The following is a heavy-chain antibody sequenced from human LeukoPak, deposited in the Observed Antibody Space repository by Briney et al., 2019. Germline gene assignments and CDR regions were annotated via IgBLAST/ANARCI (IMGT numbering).Heavy chain of an antibody. V-gene: IGHV1-8*01. CDR2: MNPNSGNT. J-gene: IGHJ4*02. CDR3: ARVAPGTSVVVASAMPGLPGGYCFDY. CDR1: GYTFTSYD. Sequence: ASVKVSCKASGYTFTSYDINWVRQATGQGLEWMGWMNPNSGNTGYAQKFQGRVTMTRNTSISTAYMELSSLRSEDTAVYYCARVAPGTSVVVASAMPGLPGGYCFDYWGQGTLVTASS. D-gene: IGHD2-2*01.